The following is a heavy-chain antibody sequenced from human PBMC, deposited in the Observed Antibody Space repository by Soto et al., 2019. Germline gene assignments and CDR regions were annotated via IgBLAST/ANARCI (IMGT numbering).Heavy chain of an antibody. CDR3: ARSYSYGFGY. CDR2: IGTGTRTR. V-gene: IGHV3-48*01. D-gene: IGHD5-18*01. J-gene: IGHJ4*02. Sequence: PGGSLRLSCAASGFVLSSYSMSWVRQAPGKGLEWVSYIGTGTRTRYYADSVKGRFTISRDNGKNSLFLQMNSLRAEDTALYYCARSYSYGFGYWGQGTLVTVS. CDR1: GFVLSSYS.